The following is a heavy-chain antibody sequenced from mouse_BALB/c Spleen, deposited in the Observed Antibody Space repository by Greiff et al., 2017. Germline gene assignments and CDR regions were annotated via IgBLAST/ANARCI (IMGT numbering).Heavy chain of an antibody. Sequence: VQLQQSGAELVRPGALVKLSCKASGFNIKDYYMHWVKQRPEQGLEWIGWIDPENGNTIYDPKFQGKASITADTSSNTAYLQLSSLTSEDTAVYYCAKKEVRRNFDYWGQGTTLTVSA. J-gene: IGHJ2*01. V-gene: IGHV14-1*02. D-gene: IGHD2-14*01. CDR3: AKKEVRRNFDY. CDR2: IDPENGNT. CDR1: GFNIKDYY.